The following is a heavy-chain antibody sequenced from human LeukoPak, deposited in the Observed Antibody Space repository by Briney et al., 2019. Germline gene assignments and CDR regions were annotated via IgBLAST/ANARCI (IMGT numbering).Heavy chain of an antibody. CDR3: AGAYYSSGWYLDY. CDR1: GGSISSYY. CDR2: IYYSGST. V-gene: IGHV4-59*01. D-gene: IGHD6-25*01. Sequence: SETLSLTCTVSGGSISSYYWSWIRQPPGKGLEWIGYIYYSGSTNYNPSLKSRVTISVDTSKNQFSLKLSSVTAADTAVYYCAGAYYSSGWYLDYWGQGTLVTVSS. J-gene: IGHJ4*02.